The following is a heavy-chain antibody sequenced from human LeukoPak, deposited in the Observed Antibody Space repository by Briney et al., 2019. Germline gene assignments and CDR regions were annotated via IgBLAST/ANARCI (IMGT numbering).Heavy chain of an antibody. Sequence: SETLSLTCAVYGGSFSGYYWSWIRQPPGKGLEWIGYIYYSGSTNYNPSLKSRVTISVDTSKNQFSLKLSSVTAADTAVYYCARGGMPHFDYWGQGTLVTVSS. V-gene: IGHV4-59*01. CDR1: GGSFSGYY. D-gene: IGHD3-16*01. CDR3: ARGGMPHFDY. J-gene: IGHJ4*02. CDR2: IYYSGST.